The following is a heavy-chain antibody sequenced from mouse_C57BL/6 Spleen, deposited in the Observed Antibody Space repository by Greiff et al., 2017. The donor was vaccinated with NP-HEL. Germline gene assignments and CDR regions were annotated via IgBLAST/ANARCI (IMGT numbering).Heavy chain of an antibody. J-gene: IGHJ1*03. CDR1: GFSLTSYG. V-gene: IGHV2-2*01. CDR3: ARDGNYVDWYFDV. CDR2: IWSGGST. Sequence: QVVESGPGLVQPSQSLSITCTVSGFSLTSYGVHWVRQSPGKGLEWLGVIWSGGSTDYNAAFISRLSISKDNSKSQVFFKMNSLQADDTAIYYCARDGNYVDWYFDVWGTGTTVTVSS. D-gene: IGHD2-1*01.